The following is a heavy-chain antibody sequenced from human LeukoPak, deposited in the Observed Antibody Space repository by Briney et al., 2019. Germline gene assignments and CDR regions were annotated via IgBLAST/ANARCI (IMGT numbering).Heavy chain of an antibody. CDR3: ARDRAYSNFDI. J-gene: IGHJ3*02. CDR2: IDGDGSTK. V-gene: IGHV3-7*01. Sequence: GGALRLSCAASRFTFSSSWMAWVRQAPGKGVEWVSNIDGDGSTKNYVDSVKGGFTVSRDNAKNSLYLQMNSLKDEDTAVYYCARDRAYSNFDIWGQGTMVTVSS. CDR1: RFTFSSSW. D-gene: IGHD6-13*01.